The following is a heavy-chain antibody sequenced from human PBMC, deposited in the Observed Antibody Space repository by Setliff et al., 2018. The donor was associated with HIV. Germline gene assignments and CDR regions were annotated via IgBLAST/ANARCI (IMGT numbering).Heavy chain of an antibody. D-gene: IGHD1-26*01. Sequence: SETLSLTCTVSGASVSSGSYYWTWIRQPVGKGLEWIGRVYRGGAATYNPSLKSRVTISLDTSKNRFSLQLTSVTAADTAVYYCARHRDGGTYPLDYWGQGTLVTVSS. J-gene: IGHJ4*02. CDR1: GASVSSGSYY. CDR2: VYRGGAA. V-gene: IGHV4-61*02. CDR3: ARHRDGGTYPLDY.